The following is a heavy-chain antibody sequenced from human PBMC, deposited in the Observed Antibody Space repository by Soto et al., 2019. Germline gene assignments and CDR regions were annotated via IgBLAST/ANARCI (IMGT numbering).Heavy chain of an antibody. CDR1: GFTFSSYA. Sequence: EVQLLESGGDLVQRGGSLRLSCAASGFTFSSYAMSGVRQAPGKGREWVSAITGGGGDTYYADSVKGRFTLSRDNSRYTLYLEMNSLRAEDTAVYYCAKGSGPSRPYYFDFWGQGTLVTVSS. CDR3: AKGSGPSRPYYFDF. V-gene: IGHV3-23*01. J-gene: IGHJ4*02. D-gene: IGHD6-25*01. CDR2: ITGGGGDT.